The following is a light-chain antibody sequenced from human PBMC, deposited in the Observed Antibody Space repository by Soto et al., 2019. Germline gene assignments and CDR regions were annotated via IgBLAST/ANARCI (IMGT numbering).Light chain of an antibody. CDR2: DAS. CDR3: RQYDRWPVT. Sequence: EVVMTQSPATLSASPGERVTFSCRASQSVTTNLAWYQHKPGQSPRLLISDASTGASGIPPRFSGSGSGTEFTLTIDSLQSADFAVYYCRQYDRWPVTFGGGTKVDIK. V-gene: IGKV3-15*01. CDR1: QSVTTN. J-gene: IGKJ4*01.